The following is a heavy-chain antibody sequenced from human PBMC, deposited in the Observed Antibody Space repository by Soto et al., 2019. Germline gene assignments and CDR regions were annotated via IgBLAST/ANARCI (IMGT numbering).Heavy chain of an antibody. Sequence: GGSLRLSCAASGFTFSSYAMSWVRQAPGKGLEWVSAISGSGGSTYYADSVKGRFTISRDNSKNTLYLQMNSLRAEDTAVYYCAKGVAARGYYYGMDVWGQGTTVTVSS. V-gene: IGHV3-23*01. CDR2: ISGSGGST. CDR1: GFTFSSYA. CDR3: AKGVAARGYYYGMDV. J-gene: IGHJ6*02. D-gene: IGHD6-6*01.